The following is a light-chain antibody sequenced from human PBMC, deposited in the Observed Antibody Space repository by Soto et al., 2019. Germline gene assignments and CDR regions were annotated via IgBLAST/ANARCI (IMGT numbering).Light chain of an antibody. CDR2: WAS. J-gene: IGKJ1*01. V-gene: IGKV4-1*01. Sequence: DIVMTQSSDSLAVSLGERATINRKSSQSVFYSGNHENALVWYQQRPGQPAKLRMYWASTRDSGVPDRFSGSGSGTDFTLTISSLQAADVAVSYCQQFYTSPTFGQGTKVDIK. CDR3: QQFYTSPT. CDR1: QSVFYSGNHENA.